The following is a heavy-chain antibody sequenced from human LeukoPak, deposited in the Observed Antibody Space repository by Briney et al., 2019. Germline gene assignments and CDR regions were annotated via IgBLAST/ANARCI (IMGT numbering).Heavy chain of an antibody. CDR3: ARDLCFDCLPQPSNYFYP. J-gene: IGHJ5*02. CDR2: ISYDGSNK. CDR1: GFTFSNYA. V-gene: IGHV3-30-3*01. Sequence: PGGSLRLSCAAAGFTFSNYAMHWVPHAPGKGLECVAVISYDGSNKHYADFVKGLFTISRDNSKNTLYLQMHSLRAEYTAVYYCARDLCFDCLPQPSNYFYPWGQGALVTVSS. D-gene: IGHD3-9*01.